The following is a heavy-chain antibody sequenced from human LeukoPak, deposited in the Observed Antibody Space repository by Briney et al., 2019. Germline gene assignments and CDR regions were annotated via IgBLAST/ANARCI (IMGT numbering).Heavy chain of an antibody. Sequence: ASVKVSCKTSGYTFTIYGISSVRQAPGQGLEWMGWISAYNGNTNYAQKLQGRVTMTTDASTSTAYMELRSLRSDDTAVYYCARDRGNYDSSDPLDYWGQGTLVTVSS. V-gene: IGHV1-18*01. J-gene: IGHJ4*02. D-gene: IGHD3-22*01. CDR3: ARDRGNYDSSDPLDY. CDR2: ISAYNGNT. CDR1: GYTFTIYG.